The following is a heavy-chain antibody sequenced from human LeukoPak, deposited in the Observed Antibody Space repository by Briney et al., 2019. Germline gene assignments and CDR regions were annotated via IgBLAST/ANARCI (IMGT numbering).Heavy chain of an antibody. D-gene: IGHD3-22*01. CDR2: ISYDGSNK. CDR1: GFTFSSYG. J-gene: IGHJ4*02. V-gene: IGHV3-30*18. Sequence: GGSLRLSCAAPGFTFSSYGMHWVRQAPGKGLEWVAVISYDGSNKYYADSVKGRFTISRDNSKNTLYLQMNSLRAEDTAVYYCAKGGLRYYYDSSGYYYFDYWGQGTLVTVSS. CDR3: AKGGLRYYYDSSGYYYFDY.